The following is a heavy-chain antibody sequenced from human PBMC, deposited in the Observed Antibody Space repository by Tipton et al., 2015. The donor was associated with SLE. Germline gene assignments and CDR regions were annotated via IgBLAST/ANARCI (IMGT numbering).Heavy chain of an antibody. CDR3: ARDLGYDAFDI. D-gene: IGHD3-16*01. CDR1: GGSISSGSDY. CDR2: IYARGGT. Sequence: TLSLTCTVSGGSISSGSDYWSWIRQPAGKGLEWIGCIYARGGTNYNPSLKSRVTISVDTSKNQFSLKLSSVTAADTAVYYCARDLGYDAFDIWGQGTMVTVSS. J-gene: IGHJ3*02. V-gene: IGHV4-61*02.